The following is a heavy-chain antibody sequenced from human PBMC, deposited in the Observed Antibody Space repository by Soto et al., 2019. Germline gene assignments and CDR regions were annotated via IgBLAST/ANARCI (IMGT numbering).Heavy chain of an antibody. CDR3: ARVSFGEGGGFDI. CDR2: IGSSGRTI. D-gene: IGHD3-16*01. J-gene: IGHJ3*02. V-gene: IGHV3-11*01. Sequence: QVPLVESGGGLVKSGGSLRLSCAASGFSFSDYYMSWIRQAPGKGLEWVSYIGSSGRTIYYADSVKGRFTISRDNXKHSLYLQVNSLRAEDTAVYYCARVSFGEGGGFDIWGQGTMVTVSS. CDR1: GFSFSDYY.